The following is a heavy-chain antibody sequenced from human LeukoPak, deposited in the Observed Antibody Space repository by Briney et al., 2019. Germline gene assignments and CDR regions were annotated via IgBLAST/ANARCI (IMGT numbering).Heavy chain of an antibody. V-gene: IGHV3-53*01. Sequence: PGGSLRLSCAASGFTVSSNYMSCVRQTPGKGLEWVSVIYSGDSTYYADSVKSRFTISSDNSKNTLYLQINSMRAEDTAEYCRGRSRTLYYSSTICTAGGYFYYWGEGTLVTVSS. CDR2: IYSGDST. CDR1: GFTVSSNY. D-gene: IGHD2-2*01. CDR3: GRSRTLYYSSTICTAGGYFYY. J-gene: IGHJ4*02.